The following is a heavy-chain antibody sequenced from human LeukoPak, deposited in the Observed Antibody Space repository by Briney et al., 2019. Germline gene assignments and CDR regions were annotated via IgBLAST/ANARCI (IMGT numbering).Heavy chain of an antibody. CDR1: GGSISSGGYY. J-gene: IGHJ6*03. Sequence: SETLSLTCTVSGGSISSGGYYWSWIRQPPGKGLEWIGYIYHSGSTYYNPSLKSRVTISVDRSKNQFSLKLSSVTAADTAVYYCASTPVVPAAIHYYYYYYMDVWGKGTTVTVSS. D-gene: IGHD2-2*01. V-gene: IGHV4-30-2*01. CDR3: ASTPVVPAAIHYYYYYYMDV. CDR2: IYHSGST.